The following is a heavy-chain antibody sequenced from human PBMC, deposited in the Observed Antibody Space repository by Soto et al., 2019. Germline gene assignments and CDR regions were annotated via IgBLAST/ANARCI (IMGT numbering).Heavy chain of an antibody. D-gene: IGHD4-17*01. J-gene: IGHJ4*02. Sequence: SSETLSLTCTVSGGSISSGDIYWRWIRQPPGKGLELIGNIYYSGSTYYNASLRSRAIMSVDTSQNQFSLKLSSLTAADTAVYFCDRADDFSDRFDYWGQGALVTVSS. CDR3: DRADDFSDRFDY. V-gene: IGHV4-30-4*01. CDR1: GGSISSGDIY. CDR2: IYYSGST.